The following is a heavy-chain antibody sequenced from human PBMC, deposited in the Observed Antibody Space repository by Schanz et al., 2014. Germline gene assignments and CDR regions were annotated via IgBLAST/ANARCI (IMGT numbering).Heavy chain of an antibody. CDR2: INPSGGST. CDR3: ATEAIRQTYIYYGMDV. J-gene: IGHJ6*02. Sequence: QVQLVQSGAEVKKPGASVKVSCKASTYTFSTYYIHWVRQAPGQGLEWMGVINPSGGSTNYAQKFQARVRMTTDTSTSTVYMELSSLRSEDTAVFYCATEAIRQTYIYYGMDVWGQGTTVTVSS. CDR1: TYTFSTYY. V-gene: IGHV1-46*01. D-gene: IGHD3-3*01.